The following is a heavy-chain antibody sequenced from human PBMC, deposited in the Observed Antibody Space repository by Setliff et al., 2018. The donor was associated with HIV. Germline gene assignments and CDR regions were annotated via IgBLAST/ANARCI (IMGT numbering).Heavy chain of an antibody. CDR3: VRAEYSSSSDWFAP. V-gene: IGHV4-31*03. Sequence: SETLSLTCTVSGGSIRSEGYYWSWIRQHPGKGLEWIGYIYYSGNTYYSPYLKSRLTISVDTSKNQFSLKLRSVTAADTAVYYCVRAEYSSSSDWFAPWGQGALVTVSS. J-gene: IGHJ5*02. D-gene: IGHD6-6*01. CDR2: IYYSGNT. CDR1: GGSIRSEGYY.